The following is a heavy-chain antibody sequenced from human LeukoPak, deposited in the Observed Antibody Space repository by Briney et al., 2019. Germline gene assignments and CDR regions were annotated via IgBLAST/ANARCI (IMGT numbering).Heavy chain of an antibody. Sequence: PSETLSLTCGVYDGSFGVYHWNWIRQPPGKRLEWIGKITYGGSTNYNPSLRSRVTMSVNTSKKQFSLQLTSVTAADTAVYYCVRGRYCSSANCYDYFDTWGPGTHVSVSS. CDR1: DGSFGVYH. V-gene: IGHV4-34*01. J-gene: IGHJ5*02. D-gene: IGHD2-2*01. CDR2: ITYGGST. CDR3: VRGRYCSSANCYDYFDT.